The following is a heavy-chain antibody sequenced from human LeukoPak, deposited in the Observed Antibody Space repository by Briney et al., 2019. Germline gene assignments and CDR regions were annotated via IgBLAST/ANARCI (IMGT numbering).Heavy chain of an antibody. CDR1: GGSIRNSDYY. D-gene: IGHD1-7*01. CDR3: ARRKTGTMEDY. J-gene: IGHJ4*02. Sequence: SETLSLTCAVSGGSIRNSDYYWGWIRQPPGKGLAWIGSIYYSGNTYYNPSLNSRVTMSVGTSKNQFSLKLSSVTAADTAVYYCARRKTGTMEDYWGQGTLVTVSS. V-gene: IGHV4-39*01. CDR2: IYYSGNT.